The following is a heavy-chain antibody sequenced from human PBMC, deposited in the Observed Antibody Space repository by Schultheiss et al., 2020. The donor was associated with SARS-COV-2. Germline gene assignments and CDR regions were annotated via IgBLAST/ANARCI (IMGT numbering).Heavy chain of an antibody. J-gene: IGHJ6*02. CDR1: GGSISSGGYY. CDR2: INHSGST. D-gene: IGHD6-13*01. Sequence: SETLSLTCTVSGGSISSGGYYWSWIRQHPGKGLEWIGEINHSGSTNYNPSLKSRVTISVDTSKNQFSLKLSSVTAADTAVYYCAKQAAAEGMDVWGQGTTVTVSS. CDR3: AKQAAAEGMDV. V-gene: IGHV4-39*01.